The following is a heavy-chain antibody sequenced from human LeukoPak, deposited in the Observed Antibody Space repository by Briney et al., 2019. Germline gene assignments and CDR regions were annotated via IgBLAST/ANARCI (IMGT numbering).Heavy chain of an antibody. CDR2: IGNTGGST. V-gene: IGHV3-23*01. D-gene: IGHD2-15*01. CDR1: GVTHSDYA. CDR3: AKAGGADKYGMDV. Sequence: GGSLRLSCAASGVTHSDYAMAWVRRAPGKGLEWVSSIGNTGGSTFYADSVKGRFTISRDKPKNKMYLQMNSLRHNDTATYYCAKAGGADKYGMDVWGQGTTVIVSS. J-gene: IGHJ6*02.